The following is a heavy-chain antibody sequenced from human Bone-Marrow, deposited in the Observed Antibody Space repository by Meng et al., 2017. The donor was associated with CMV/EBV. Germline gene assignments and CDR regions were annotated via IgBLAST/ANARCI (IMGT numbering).Heavy chain of an antibody. J-gene: IGHJ6*02. V-gene: IGHV3-74*01. D-gene: IGHD2-2*01. CDR1: GFNLSSYW. CDR2: INSEGSST. CDR3: AIDLVPAATKGYYYYGMDV. Sequence: GESLKIPRAASGFNLSSYWMHWVRQAPGKGLVWVSRINSEGSSTSYADSVKGRFTISRDNAKNTLYLQMNSLRAEYTAVYYCAIDLVPAATKGYYYYGMDVWGQGTTVTVSS.